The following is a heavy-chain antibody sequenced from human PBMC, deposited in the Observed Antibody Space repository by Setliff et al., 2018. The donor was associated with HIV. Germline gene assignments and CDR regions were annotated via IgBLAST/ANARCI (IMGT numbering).Heavy chain of an antibody. J-gene: IGHJ5*02. CDR2: IYYSGST. Sequence: ETLSLTCTVSGDSVSSRSYYWSWIRQPPGKGLEWIGYIYYSGSTNYNPSLKSRVTISVDTSKNQFSLKLSSVTAADTAVYYCARDTTPGIGQAANWFDPWGQGTLVTVSS. D-gene: IGHD1-1*01. CDR3: ARDTTPGIGQAANWFDP. CDR1: GDSVSSRSYY. V-gene: IGHV4-61*01.